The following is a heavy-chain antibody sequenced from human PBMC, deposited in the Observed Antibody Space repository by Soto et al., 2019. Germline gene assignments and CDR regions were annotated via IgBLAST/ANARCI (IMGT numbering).Heavy chain of an antibody. CDR2: ISYDGSNK. Sequence: GGSLRLSCAASGFTFSSYGTHWVRQAPGKGLEWVAVISYDGSNKYYADSVKGRFTISRDNSKNTLYLQMNSLRSEDAAVYYCAKFSIYRGGGKNYYFYYGMDVWGQGTLVTVSS. CDR1: GFTFSSYG. CDR3: AKFSIYRGGGKNYYFYYGMDV. J-gene: IGHJ6*02. D-gene: IGHD1-26*01. V-gene: IGHV3-30*18.